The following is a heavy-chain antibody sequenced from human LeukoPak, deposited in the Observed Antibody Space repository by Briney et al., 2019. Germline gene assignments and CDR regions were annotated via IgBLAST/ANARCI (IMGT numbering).Heavy chain of an antibody. CDR3: AKDTIKVTTIRRVPHYMDV. V-gene: IGHV3-30*02. CDR1: GFTFSSYW. D-gene: IGHD5-12*01. Sequence: GGSLRLSCAASGFTFSSYWMHWVRQTPGKGLEWVAFIRYDGSIKYHADSVKGRFTISRDNSKNTLYLQMNSLRSEDTAVYYCAKDTIKVTTIRRVPHYMDVWGKGTTVIISS. J-gene: IGHJ6*03. CDR2: IRYDGSIK.